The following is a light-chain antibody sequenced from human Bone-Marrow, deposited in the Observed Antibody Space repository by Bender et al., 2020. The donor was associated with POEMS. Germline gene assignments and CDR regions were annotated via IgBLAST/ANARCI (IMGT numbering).Light chain of an antibody. J-gene: IGLJ1*01. V-gene: IGLV1-40*01. CDR2: GNN. Sequence: QSVLTQPPSASGTPGQRVTISCSGSTSNIGDNDVYWYQQVPGTAPKLFIYGNNNRPSGVPDRFSGSKSGTSASLVITDLQAEDDADYYCQSYDSSLTGSNVFGTGTKVIVL. CDR1: TSNIGDND. CDR3: QSYDSSLTGSNV.